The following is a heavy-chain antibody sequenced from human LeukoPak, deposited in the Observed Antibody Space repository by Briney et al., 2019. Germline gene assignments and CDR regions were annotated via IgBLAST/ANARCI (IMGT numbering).Heavy chain of an antibody. CDR2: ISWNSGSI. CDR3: AEDRFEVVGATQIDY. J-gene: IGHJ4*02. Sequence: GRSLRLSCAASGFTFDDYAMHWVRQAPGKGLEWVSGISWNSGSIGYADSVKGRFTISRDNAKNSLYLQMNSLRAEDTALYYCAEDRFEVVGATQIDYWGQGTLVTVSS. V-gene: IGHV3-9*01. CDR1: GFTFDDYA. D-gene: IGHD1-26*01.